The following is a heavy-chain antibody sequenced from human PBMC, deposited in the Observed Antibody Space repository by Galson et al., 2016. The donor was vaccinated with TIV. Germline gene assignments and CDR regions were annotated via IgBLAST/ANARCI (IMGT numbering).Heavy chain of an antibody. J-gene: IGHJ3*01. D-gene: IGHD2/OR15-2a*01. CDR1: GFIFSDYA. CDR3: AKDSFYDSEAFDA. V-gene: IGHV3-23*01. Sequence: SLRLSCAASGFIFSDYALSWVRQAPGKGLEWVSGIRGNGRETYYVDSVKGRFTISRDNSKNMLYLQMSSLRAEDTALYYCAKDSFYDSEAFDAWGQGTMATVSS. CDR2: IRGNGRET.